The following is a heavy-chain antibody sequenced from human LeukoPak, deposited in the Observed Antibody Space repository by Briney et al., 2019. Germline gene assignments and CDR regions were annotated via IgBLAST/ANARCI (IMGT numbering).Heavy chain of an antibody. CDR2: IYHSGST. Sequence: SGTLSLTCAVSGGSISSSNWWSWVRQPPGKGLEWIGEIYHSGSTNYNPSLKGRVTISVDKSKNQFSLKLSSVTAADTAVYYCARDRGGYCTNGVCYKPPYYYYGMDVWGQGTTVTVSS. J-gene: IGHJ6*02. CDR1: GGSISSSNW. V-gene: IGHV4-4*02. CDR3: ARDRGGYCTNGVCYKPPYYYYGMDV. D-gene: IGHD2-8*01.